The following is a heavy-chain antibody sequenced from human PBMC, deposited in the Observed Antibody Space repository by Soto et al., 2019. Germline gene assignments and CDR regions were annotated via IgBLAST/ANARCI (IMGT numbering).Heavy chain of an antibody. CDR1: GFTFSSYA. CDR3: AKAGGDCSGGSCYSNQGDY. D-gene: IGHD2-15*01. CDR2: IVGSGSRT. J-gene: IGHJ4*02. V-gene: IGHV3-23*01. Sequence: GGSLRLSCAASGFTFSSYAMSWVRQAPGKGLEWVSGIVGSGSRTYYADSVNGRFTISRDNSQSTLYLQMNSLRADDTALYYCAKAGGDCSGGSCYSNQGDYWGQGTLVTVSS.